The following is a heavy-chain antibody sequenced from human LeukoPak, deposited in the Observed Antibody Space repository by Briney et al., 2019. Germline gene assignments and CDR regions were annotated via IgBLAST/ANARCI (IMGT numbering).Heavy chain of an antibody. CDR3: ARPQDQYYYGSGSYPFDY. CDR2: INHSGST. D-gene: IGHD3-10*01. CDR1: GGSFSGYY. J-gene: IGHJ4*02. V-gene: IGHV4-34*01. Sequence: PSETLSLTCAVYGGSFSGYYWSWIRQPPGKGLEWIGEINHSGSTNYNPSLKSRVTISVDTSKNQFSLKLSSVTAADTAVYYCARPQDQYYYGSGSYPFDYWGQGTLVTVSS.